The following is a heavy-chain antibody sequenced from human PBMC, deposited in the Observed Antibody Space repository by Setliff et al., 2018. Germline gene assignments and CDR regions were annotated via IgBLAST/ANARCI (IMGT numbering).Heavy chain of an antibody. J-gene: IGHJ6*02. V-gene: IGHV4-34*01. D-gene: IGHD3-16*02. CDR2: INHSGST. Sequence: LSLTCAVYGGSFSGYYWSWIRQPPGKGLEWIGEINHSGSTNYNPSLKSRVTISVDTSKNQFSLKLSSVTAADTAVYYCARGKVLYDYVWGSYRYEDYYYGMDVWGQGTTVTVYS. CDR1: GGSFSGYY. CDR3: ARGKVLYDYVWGSYRYEDYYYGMDV.